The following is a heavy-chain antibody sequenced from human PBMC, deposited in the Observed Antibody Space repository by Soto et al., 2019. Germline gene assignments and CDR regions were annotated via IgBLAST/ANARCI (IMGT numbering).Heavy chain of an antibody. J-gene: IGHJ4*02. V-gene: IGHV3-74*01. Sequence: EVQLVESGGGLVQPGESLRLSCAASGFTFSSYWMHWIRQAPGKGLVWVSRVSSDGSSTVYATSVKGRLTISRDNARNTIYLQMNSLSVEDTAVYYCSRGLPNCSSFDSWGQGTLVTVSS. CDR1: GFTFSSYW. CDR3: SRGLPNCSSFDS. D-gene: IGHD6-6*01. CDR2: VSSDGSST.